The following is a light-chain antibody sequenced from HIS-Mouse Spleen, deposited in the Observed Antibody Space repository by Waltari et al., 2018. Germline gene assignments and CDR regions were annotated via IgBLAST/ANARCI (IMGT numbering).Light chain of an antibody. Sequence: SYELTQPPSVSVSPGQTARIPCSGDALPKQYAYWYQQKPGQAPVLVIYKDSERPSGIPERFSGSSSGKTVTLTISGVQAEDEADYYCQSADSSGTYVVFGGGTKLTVL. CDR2: KDS. CDR3: QSADSSGTYVV. CDR1: ALPKQY. J-gene: IGLJ2*01. V-gene: IGLV3-25*03.